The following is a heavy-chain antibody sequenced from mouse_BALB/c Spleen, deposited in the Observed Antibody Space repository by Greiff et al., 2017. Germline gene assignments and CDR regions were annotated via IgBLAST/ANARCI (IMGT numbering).Heavy chain of an antibody. CDR2: ISDGGSYT. D-gene: IGHD3-1*01. V-gene: IGHV5-4*02. Sequence: EVKLVESGGGLVKPGGSLKLSCAASGFTFSDYYMYWVRQTPEKRLEWVATISDGGSYTYYPDSVKGRFTISRDNAKNNLYLQMSSLKSEDTAMYYCARDSSGYWFAYWGQGTLVTVSA. CDR3: ARDSSGYWFAY. CDR1: GFTFSDYY. J-gene: IGHJ3*01.